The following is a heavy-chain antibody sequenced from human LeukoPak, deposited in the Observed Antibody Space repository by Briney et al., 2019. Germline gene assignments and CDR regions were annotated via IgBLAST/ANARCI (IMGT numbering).Heavy chain of an antibody. CDR2: INPSGGST. D-gene: IGHD2-21*02. CDR3: GRVALGFPYFYSNPVDP. Sequence: GASVKVSCKASGYTFTSYYMHWVRQAPGQGLEWMGIINPSGGSTSYVQKFQGRVTMTTDTSTSTAYMELRSLRSDDTAVYYCGRVALGFPYFYSNPVDPWGQGTLVTVSS. V-gene: IGHV1-46*01. CDR1: GYTFTSYY. J-gene: IGHJ5*02.